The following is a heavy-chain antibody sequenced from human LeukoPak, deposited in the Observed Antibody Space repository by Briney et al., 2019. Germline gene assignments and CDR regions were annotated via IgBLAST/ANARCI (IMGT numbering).Heavy chain of an antibody. V-gene: IGHV4-38-2*01. CDR3: ARRPSYSNYVGYYYYYMDV. D-gene: IGHD4-11*01. J-gene: IGHJ6*03. Sequence: SETLSLTCAVSGYSISSGYYWGWIRQPPGKGLEGIGSIYHSGSTYYNPSLKSRVTISVDTSKNPFSLKLSSVTAADTAVYYCARRPSYSNYVGYYYYYMDVWGKGTTVTVSS. CDR1: GYSISSGYY. CDR2: IYHSGST.